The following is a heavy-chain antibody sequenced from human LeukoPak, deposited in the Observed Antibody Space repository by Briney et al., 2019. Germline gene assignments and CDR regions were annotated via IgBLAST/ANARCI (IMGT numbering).Heavy chain of an antibody. CDR3: ARGNSRAKWGYYGMDV. CDR2: ISSSGSTI. J-gene: IGHJ6*04. D-gene: IGHD6-13*01. V-gene: IGHV3-48*03. CDR1: GFTFSSYE. Sequence: PGGSLRLSCAASGFTFSSYEMNWVRQAPGKGLEWVSYISSSGSTIYYADSVKGRFTISRDNAKNSLYLQMNSLRAEDTAVHYCARGNSRAKWGYYGMDVWGKGTTVTVSS.